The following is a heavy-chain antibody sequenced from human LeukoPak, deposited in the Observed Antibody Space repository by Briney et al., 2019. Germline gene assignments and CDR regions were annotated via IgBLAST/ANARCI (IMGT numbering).Heavy chain of an antibody. Sequence: SETLSLTCTVSGGSISSYYWSWIRQPPGKGLEWIGYIYDSGSTIHNPSLKSRVTISVDTSKNQFSLKLSSVTAADTAVYYCARGDRTTSLYDIWGQGTMVTVSS. J-gene: IGHJ3*02. CDR3: ARGDRTTSLYDI. V-gene: IGHV4-59*01. CDR2: IYDSGST. D-gene: IGHD1-1*01. CDR1: GGSISSYY.